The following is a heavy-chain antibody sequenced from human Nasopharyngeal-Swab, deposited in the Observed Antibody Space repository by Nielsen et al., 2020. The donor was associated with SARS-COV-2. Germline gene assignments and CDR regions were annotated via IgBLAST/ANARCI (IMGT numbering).Heavy chain of an antibody. V-gene: IGHV1-46*01. CDR1: VYTFTTYN. CDR3: ANRRLEGIDV. J-gene: IGHJ6*02. CDR2: INPSGCDT. Sequence: ASVKVSCKASVYTFTTYNVHWVRQPPGQGLAWMVRINPSGCDTGYAQKFQGRVTMTRDTSTSTVYMEVSSLRSEDTAVYYCANRRLEGIDVWGQGTTVTVSS. D-gene: IGHD1-1*01.